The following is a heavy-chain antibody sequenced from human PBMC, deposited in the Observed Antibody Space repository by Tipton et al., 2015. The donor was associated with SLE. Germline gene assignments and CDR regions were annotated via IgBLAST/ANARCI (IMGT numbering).Heavy chain of an antibody. D-gene: IGHD1-1*01. CDR1: GFTFSLYE. Sequence: SLRLSCAASGFTFSLYEMNWVRQSPGKGLEWISYISSTGSAIYYADSVKGRFTISRDNAKNSVFLQMSSLRGEDAALYYCARGPALDSTGYYMDVWGRGTTVTVS. J-gene: IGHJ6*03. CDR2: ISSTGSAI. CDR3: ARGPALDSTGYYMDV. V-gene: IGHV3-48*03.